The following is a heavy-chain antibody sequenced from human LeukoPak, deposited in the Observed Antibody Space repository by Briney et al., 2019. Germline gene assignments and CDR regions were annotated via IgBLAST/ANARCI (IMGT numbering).Heavy chain of an antibody. D-gene: IGHD3-9*01. Sequence: ASVKVFCKASGYTFTGYYMHWVRQAPGQGLEWMGWINPNSGGTNYAQKFQGRVTMTRDTSISTAYMELSRLRSDDTAVYYCARDLSVIRYSNKYFDYWGQGTLVTVSS. CDR1: GYTFTGYY. J-gene: IGHJ4*02. CDR3: ARDLSVIRYSNKYFDY. CDR2: INPNSGGT. V-gene: IGHV1-2*02.